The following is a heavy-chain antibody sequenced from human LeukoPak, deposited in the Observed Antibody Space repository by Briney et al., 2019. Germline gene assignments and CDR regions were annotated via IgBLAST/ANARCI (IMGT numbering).Heavy chain of an antibody. CDR1: GGSISSYH. D-gene: IGHD1-26*01. CDR3: ARDLGGTYISENWFDP. Sequence: SETLSLTCTVSGGSISSYHWSWIRQPPGKGLEWIGYIYYSGSTNYNPSLKSRVTISVDPSKNQFSLKLSSVTAADTAVYYCARDLGGTYISENWFDPWGEGTLVTVSS. J-gene: IGHJ5*02. V-gene: IGHV4-59*01. CDR2: IYYSGST.